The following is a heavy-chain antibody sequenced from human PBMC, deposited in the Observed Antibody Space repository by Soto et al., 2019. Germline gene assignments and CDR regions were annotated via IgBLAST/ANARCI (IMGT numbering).Heavy chain of an antibody. Sequence: PSETLSLTCTVSGGSVNSAGHYWGWIRQYPGKGLEWIGYIYYSGTTFYNPSLKNRVSISLDMSKDQFSLQLTSVTAADTAVYFCARGGDEYFFDYWGQGTLVTVSS. CDR2: IYYSGTT. V-gene: IGHV4-31*03. CDR1: GGSVNSAGHY. J-gene: IGHJ4*02. CDR3: ARGGDEYFFDY. D-gene: IGHD3-10*01.